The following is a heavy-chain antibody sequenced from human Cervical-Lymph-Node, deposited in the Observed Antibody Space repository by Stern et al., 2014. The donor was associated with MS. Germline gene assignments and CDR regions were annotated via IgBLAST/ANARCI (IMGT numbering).Heavy chain of an antibody. D-gene: IGHD3-10*01. V-gene: IGHV1-69*06. Sequence: VQLVESGAEVRKPGSSVKVSCKASGGPFSTFAITWVRQAPGQGLEWIAGITPLFGTRNSAHKFQDRVSLTVDTSTNTVYMELSGLTSDDTAVYYCARDPAVLVQGSYYGMDVWGQGTTVIVSS. CDR3: ARDPAVLVQGSYYGMDV. CDR2: ITPLFGTR. CDR1: GGPFSTFA. J-gene: IGHJ6*02.